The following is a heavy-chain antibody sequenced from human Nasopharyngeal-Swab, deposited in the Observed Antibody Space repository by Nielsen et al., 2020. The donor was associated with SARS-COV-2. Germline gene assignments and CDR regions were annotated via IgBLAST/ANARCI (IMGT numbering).Heavy chain of an antibody. V-gene: IGHV3-21*01. Sequence: GESLKISCAASGFTFSSYSMNWVRQAPGKGLEWVSSISSSSSYIYYADSVKGRFTISRDNAKNSLYLQMNSLRAEDTAVYYCASFSRSWTKIDYWGQGTLVTVSS. J-gene: IGHJ4*02. D-gene: IGHD6-13*01. CDR1: GFTFSSYS. CDR3: ASFSRSWTKIDY. CDR2: ISSSSSYI.